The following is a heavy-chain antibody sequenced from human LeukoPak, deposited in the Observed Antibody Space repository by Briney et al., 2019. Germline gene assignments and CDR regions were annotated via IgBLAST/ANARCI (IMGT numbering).Heavy chain of an antibody. CDR2: ISGSGGST. CDR1: GFTFTSYA. D-gene: IGHD1-26*01. Sequence: PGGSLRLSCAASGFTFTSYATSWVPQAPGKGLEWVSAISGSGGSTYYADSVKGRFTISRDNSKNTLYLQMNSLRAEDTAVYYCAKPEYDPNSGPPLHWGQGTLVTVSS. J-gene: IGHJ4*02. V-gene: IGHV3-23*01. CDR3: AKPEYDPNSGPPLH.